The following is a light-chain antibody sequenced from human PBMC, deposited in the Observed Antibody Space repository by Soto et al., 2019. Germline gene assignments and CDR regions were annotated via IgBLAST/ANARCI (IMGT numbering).Light chain of an antibody. CDR3: QKYDSAPLS. Sequence: DIQMTQSPSSLSASVGDRVTVTCRASQDISRYLAWYQQKPGQVPELLIYAASTLHSGVSSRFSGSGSGTHFTLTITSLQPEDVATYYCQKYDSAPLSLGGGTKVDIK. CDR2: AAS. CDR1: QDISRY. J-gene: IGKJ4*01. V-gene: IGKV1-27*01.